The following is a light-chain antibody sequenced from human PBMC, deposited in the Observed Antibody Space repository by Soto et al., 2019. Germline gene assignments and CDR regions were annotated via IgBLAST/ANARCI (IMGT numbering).Light chain of an antibody. V-gene: IGKV1-33*01. CDR3: LQYDNVPWT. Sequence: IQMTQSPSSLSASVGDRVTITCRASQGIRSELNWYQQKPGKAPKLLISDASNLETGVPSRFSGSGSGTHFAFTISSLQPEDIATYYCLQYDNVPWTFGEGTKVDI. J-gene: IGKJ1*01. CDR1: QGIRSE. CDR2: DAS.